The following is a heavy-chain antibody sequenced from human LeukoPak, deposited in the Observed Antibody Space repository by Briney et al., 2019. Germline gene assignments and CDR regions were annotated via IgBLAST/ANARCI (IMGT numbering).Heavy chain of an antibody. CDR1: GFTFNDYY. D-gene: IGHD4-17*01. V-gene: IGHV3-11*04. Sequence: PGGSLRLSCGASGFTFNDYYMTWIRQAPGKGLEWVSYISTHGSIIYYADSVKGRFTISRDNAKNSLYLQMNSLRVEDTAVYYCARDATTELGTVYMDVWGKGTTVTISS. J-gene: IGHJ6*03. CDR3: ARDATTELGTVYMDV. CDR2: ISTHGSII.